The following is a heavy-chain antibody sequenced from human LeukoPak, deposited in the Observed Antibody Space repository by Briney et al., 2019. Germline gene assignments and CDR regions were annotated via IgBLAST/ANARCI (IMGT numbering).Heavy chain of an antibody. Sequence: ASVKVSCKASGYTFTSYGISWVRQAPGQGLEWMGWISAYNGNTNYAQKLQGRVTMTTDTSTSTAYMELRSLRSDDTAVYYCARDFARGDIVVVPAAIGPFDGMDVWGKGTTVTVFS. J-gene: IGHJ6*04. CDR3: ARDFARGDIVVVPAAIGPFDGMDV. V-gene: IGHV1-18*04. CDR1: GYTFTSYG. CDR2: ISAYNGNT. D-gene: IGHD2-2*01.